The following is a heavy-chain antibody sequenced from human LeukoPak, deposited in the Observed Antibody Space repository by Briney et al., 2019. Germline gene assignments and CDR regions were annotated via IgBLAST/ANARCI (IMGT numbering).Heavy chain of an antibody. CDR1: GFSFTSYW. J-gene: IGHJ3*02. CDR3: ARLSSSDAFDI. D-gene: IGHD6-6*01. V-gene: IGHV5-51*01. Sequence: GESLKISCKGSGFSFTSYWIGWVRQMPGKGLEWMGYIYPGDSDTRYRPSFQGQVTISADKSISTAYLQWSSLKASDTAMYYCARLSSSDAFDIWGQGTMVTVSS. CDR2: IYPGDSDT.